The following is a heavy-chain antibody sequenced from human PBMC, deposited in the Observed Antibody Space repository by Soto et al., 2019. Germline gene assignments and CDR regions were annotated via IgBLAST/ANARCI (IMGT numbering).Heavy chain of an antibody. CDR3: TRLYGDYAGDAFDL. D-gene: IGHD4-17*01. CDR2: IRNKPNSYDT. J-gene: IGHJ3*01. V-gene: IGHV3-73*01. CDR1: GFTFSGSA. Sequence: EVQLVESGGGLVQPGGSLTLSCAASGFTFSGSAMHWVRQASGKGLEWVGRIRNKPNSYDTSYTASVKGRFIISRYDSKKTAYLKMNSLKTENTAVYYWTRLYGDYAGDAFDLWGRGTMVTVSS.